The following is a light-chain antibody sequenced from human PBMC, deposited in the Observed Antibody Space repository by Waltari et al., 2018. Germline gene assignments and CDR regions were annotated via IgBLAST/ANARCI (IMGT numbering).Light chain of an antibody. Sequence: QSALTQPASVSGSPGQSITISCTGTSSDVGSYNLFSWYQQHPGKAPKPRIYAVSKRPAGVSNRFSGSKSGNTASLTISGLQAEDEADYYCCSYAGSSTFDVVFGGGTKLTVL. CDR1: SSDVGSYNL. CDR2: AVS. V-gene: IGLV2-23*02. CDR3: CSYAGSSTFDVV. J-gene: IGLJ2*01.